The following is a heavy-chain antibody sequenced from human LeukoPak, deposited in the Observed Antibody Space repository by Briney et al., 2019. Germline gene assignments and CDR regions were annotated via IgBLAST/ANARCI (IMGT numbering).Heavy chain of an antibody. CDR3: AREGTYYDSSGYYYNTRGNVDY. CDR1: GFIFSNYW. D-gene: IGHD3-22*01. CDR2: IKQDGSEK. Sequence: GGSLRLSCATSGFIFSNYWMSWVRQAPGKGLEWVANIKQDGSEKYYVDSVKGRFTISRDNAKNSLYLQMNSLRAEDTAVYYCAREGTYYDSSGYYYNTRGNVDYWGQGTLVTVPS. J-gene: IGHJ4*02. V-gene: IGHV3-7*01.